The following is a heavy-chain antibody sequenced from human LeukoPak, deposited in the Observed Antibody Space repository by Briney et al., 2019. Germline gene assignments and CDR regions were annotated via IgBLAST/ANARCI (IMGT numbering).Heavy chain of an antibody. Sequence: RSETLSLTCTVSGGPMSNSYWTWIRQPPGKELEWIGCIYNRGSTRYNPSLKSRVHISEDMSKGQLSLKLTSVTAADTAVYYCARASPGAIYYYGMDVWGQGTTVTVSS. V-gene: IGHV4-59*01. CDR3: ARASPGAIYYYGMDV. CDR2: IYNRGST. D-gene: IGHD3-10*01. CDR1: GGPMSNSY. J-gene: IGHJ6*02.